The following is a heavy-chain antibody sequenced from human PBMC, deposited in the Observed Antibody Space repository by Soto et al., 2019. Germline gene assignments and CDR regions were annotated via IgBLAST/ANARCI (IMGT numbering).Heavy chain of an antibody. CDR3: ARHRPITIFGVVIENPNWFDP. CDR1: GGSISSSSYY. Sequence: SETLSLTCTVSGGSISSSSYYWGWIRQPPGKGLEWIGSIYYSGSTYYNPSLKSRVTISVDTSKNQFSLKLSSVTAADTAVYYCARHRPITIFGVVIENPNWFDPWGQGTLVTVSS. CDR2: IYYSGST. J-gene: IGHJ5*02. D-gene: IGHD3-3*01. V-gene: IGHV4-39*01.